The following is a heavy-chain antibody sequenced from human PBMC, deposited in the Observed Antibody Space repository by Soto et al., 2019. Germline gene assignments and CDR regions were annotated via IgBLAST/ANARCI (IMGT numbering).Heavy chain of an antibody. D-gene: IGHD4-17*01. V-gene: IGHV4-31*03. CDR1: GGSISSGGYY. CDR3: ARGNGDPLYFDY. CDR2: IYYSGST. J-gene: IGHJ4*02. Sequence: QVQLQESGPGLVKPSQTLTLTCTVSGGSISSGGYYWSWIRQHPGKGLEWIGYIYYSGSTYYNPSLKSRVTISVDTSKNQFSLKLSSVTAADTAVYYCARGNGDPLYFDYWGQGTLVTVSS.